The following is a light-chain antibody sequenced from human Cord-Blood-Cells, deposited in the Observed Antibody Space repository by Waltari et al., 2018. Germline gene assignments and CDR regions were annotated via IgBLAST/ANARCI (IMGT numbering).Light chain of an antibody. CDR3: QQYYSTPLT. J-gene: IGKJ3*01. CDR2: WAS. Sequence: DIVMTKSPDYLAVSLGERDTINCKSSKSVLYSSNNKNYLAWYQQKPGQPPKLLIYWASTRESGVPDRFSGSGSGTDFTLTISSLQAEDVAVYYCQQYYSTPLTFGPGTKVDIK. V-gene: IGKV4-1*01. CDR1: KSVLYSSNNKNY.